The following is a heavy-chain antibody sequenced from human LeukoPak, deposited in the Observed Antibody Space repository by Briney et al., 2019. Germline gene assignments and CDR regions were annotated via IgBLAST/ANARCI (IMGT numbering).Heavy chain of an antibody. CDR3: ARNYYDSSGYYYFDY. V-gene: IGHV1-2*02. D-gene: IGHD3-22*01. CDR1: GYTFTGYY. J-gene: IGHJ4*02. CDR2: INPNSGGS. Sequence: ASVKVSCKASGYTFTGYYIHWVRQAPGQGLEWMGWINPNSGGSNYAQNFQGRVTMTRDTSISTAYMELSRLRSDDTAVYYCARNYYDSSGYYYFDYWGQGTLVTVSS.